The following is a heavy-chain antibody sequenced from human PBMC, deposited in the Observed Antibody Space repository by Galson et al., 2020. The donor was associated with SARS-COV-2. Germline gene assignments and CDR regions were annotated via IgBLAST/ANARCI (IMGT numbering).Heavy chain of an antibody. CDR2: ISSSGSSI. CDR3: ARVGDCSGGICYGAEYFQH. J-gene: IGHJ1*01. Sequence: NSGGSLRLSCAASGFTFSDYFMSWVRQAPGKGLEWVSYISSSGSSINYADSVKGRFTISRDNAKNSLNLQMNSLRVKDTAVYYCARVGDCSGGICYGAEYFQHWGQGTLVTVSS. CDR1: GFTFSDYF. V-gene: IGHV3-11*04. D-gene: IGHD2-15*01.